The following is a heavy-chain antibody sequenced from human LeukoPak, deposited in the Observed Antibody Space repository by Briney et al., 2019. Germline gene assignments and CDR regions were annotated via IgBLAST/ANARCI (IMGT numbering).Heavy chain of an antibody. J-gene: IGHJ4*02. CDR2: IKQDGSEK. CDR3: AGDDRALDY. V-gene: IGHV3-7*01. Sequence: GGSLRLSCAASGFTFRNYWMSWVRQAPGKGLEWVANIKQDGSEKYYVDSVKGRFTISRDNAKNSLYLQMNSLRAEDTAVYYCAGDDRALDYWGQGTLVTVSS. CDR1: GFTFRNYW. D-gene: IGHD1-26*01.